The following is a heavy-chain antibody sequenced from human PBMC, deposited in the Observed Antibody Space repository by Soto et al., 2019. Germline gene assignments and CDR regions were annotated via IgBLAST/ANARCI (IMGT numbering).Heavy chain of an antibody. V-gene: IGHV5-51*01. Sequence: LGESLKISCKGSGYSFTSYWIGWVRQMPGKGLEWMGIIYPGDSDTRYSPSFQGQVTISADKSISTAYLQWSSLKASDTAMYYCARGGYRADIYYYGMDVWGQGTTVTVSS. D-gene: IGHD3-9*01. CDR1: GYSFTSYW. J-gene: IGHJ6*02. CDR2: IYPGDSDT. CDR3: ARGGYRADIYYYGMDV.